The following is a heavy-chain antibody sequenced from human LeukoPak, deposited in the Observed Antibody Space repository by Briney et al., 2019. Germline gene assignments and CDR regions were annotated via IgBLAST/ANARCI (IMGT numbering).Heavy chain of an antibody. Sequence: GGSLRLSCAASGFTFSSYAMHWVRQAPAKGLEWVAVISYDGSNKYYADSVKGRFTISRDNSKNTLYLQMNSLRAEDTAVYYCARESIAAENWFDPWGQGTLVTVSS. J-gene: IGHJ5*02. CDR3: ARESIAAENWFDP. CDR1: GFTFSSYA. V-gene: IGHV3-30*01. D-gene: IGHD6-6*01. CDR2: ISYDGSNK.